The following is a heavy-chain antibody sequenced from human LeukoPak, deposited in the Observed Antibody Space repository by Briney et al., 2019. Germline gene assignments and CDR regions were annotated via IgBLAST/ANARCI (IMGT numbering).Heavy chain of an antibody. D-gene: IGHD3-10*01. CDR1: GFTFSSYW. V-gene: IGHV3-74*01. CDR2: ITGDGRRT. Sequence: GGSLRLSCAASGFTFSSYWMHWVRQAPGKGLVWVSRITGDGRRTSYADSVKGRFTISRDNAKNTLFLQINSLRAEDTAVYYCARDRSYSVDYWGQGTLVTVSS. J-gene: IGHJ4*02. CDR3: ARDRSYSVDY.